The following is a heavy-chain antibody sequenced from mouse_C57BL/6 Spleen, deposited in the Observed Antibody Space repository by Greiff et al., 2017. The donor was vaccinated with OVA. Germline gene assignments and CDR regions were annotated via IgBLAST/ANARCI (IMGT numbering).Heavy chain of an antibody. CDR3: AIASSGYNVDY. D-gene: IGHD3-2*02. V-gene: IGHV1-82*01. J-gene: IGHJ2*01. CDR2: IYPGDGDT. CDR1: GYAFSSSW. Sequence: VQLQQSGPELVKPGASVKISCKASGYAFSSSWLNWVKQRPGKGLEWIGRIYPGDGDTNYNGKFKGKATMTADKSSSHDYRQLSSLTSEDSSVDFSAIASSGYNVDYWGQGTTLTVSS.